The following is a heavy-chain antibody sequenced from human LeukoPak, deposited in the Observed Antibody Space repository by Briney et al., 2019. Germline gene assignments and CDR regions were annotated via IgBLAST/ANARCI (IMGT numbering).Heavy chain of an antibody. Sequence: ASVKVSCKASGYTFTGYYMHWVRQAPGQGLEWMGWINPNSGGTNYAQKFQGRVTMTRDTSISTAYMELRSLRSDDTAVYYCARAARYCSSTSCYSPDYWGQGTLVTVSS. CDR2: INPNSGGT. D-gene: IGHD2-2*01. V-gene: IGHV1-2*02. J-gene: IGHJ4*02. CDR1: GYTFTGYY. CDR3: ARAARYCSSTSCYSPDY.